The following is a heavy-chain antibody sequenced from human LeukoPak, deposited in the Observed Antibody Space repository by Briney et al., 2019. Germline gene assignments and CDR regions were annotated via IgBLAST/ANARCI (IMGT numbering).Heavy chain of an antibody. CDR2: FDPEDGET. J-gene: IGHJ3*02. CDR1: GYTLTELS. CDR3: ATPSWADAFDI. V-gene: IGHV1-24*01. D-gene: IGHD3-16*01. Sequence: ASVKVSCKVSGYTLTELSMHWVRQAPGKGLEWMGGFDPEDGETIYAQKFQGRVTMTEETSTDTAYMELSSLRSEDTAVYYCATPSWADAFDIWGPGTMVTVSS.